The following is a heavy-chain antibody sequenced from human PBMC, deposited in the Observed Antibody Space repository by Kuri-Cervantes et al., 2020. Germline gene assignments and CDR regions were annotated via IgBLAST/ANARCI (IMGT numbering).Heavy chain of an antibody. CDR2: ISTYNVNT. Sequence: ASVKVSCKASGYTFTSYGISWVRQAPGQGLEWMGWISTYNVNTNYAQKFQGRVTMTRDTSTSTVYMELSSLRSEDTAVYYCARGSGSYSEYYFDYWGQGTLVTVSS. V-gene: IGHV1-18*01. CDR3: ARGSGSYSEYYFDY. D-gene: IGHD1-26*01. CDR1: GYTFTSYG. J-gene: IGHJ4*02.